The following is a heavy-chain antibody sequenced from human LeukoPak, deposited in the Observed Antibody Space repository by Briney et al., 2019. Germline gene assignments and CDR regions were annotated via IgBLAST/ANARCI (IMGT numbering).Heavy chain of an antibody. CDR3: AGEKSPYYYYGMDV. J-gene: IGHJ6*02. Sequence: ASVKVSCKASGYTFTGDNINWVRQTTGQGLEWVGWMNPDSGNTGYAQNFQGRVTMTRDTSISTAYMELSSLTSEDTAVYYCAGEKSPYYYYGMDVWGQGTTVTVSS. CDR2: MNPDSGNT. CDR1: GYTFTGDN. V-gene: IGHV1-8*01.